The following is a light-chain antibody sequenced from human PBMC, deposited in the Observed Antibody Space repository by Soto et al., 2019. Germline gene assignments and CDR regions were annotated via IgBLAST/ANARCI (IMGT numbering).Light chain of an antibody. V-gene: IGKV3-20*01. CDR2: GAS. CDR3: QQHGSSPIT. Sequence: EIVLTQSPGTLSLSPGERATLSCRASQSVSSSYLAWYQQKPGQGPRLLIYGASSRATGIPDRFSGSGSGTDFTLTIDRLEPEDFAMYYCQQHGSSPITFGQGTRLEIK. J-gene: IGKJ5*01. CDR1: QSVSSSY.